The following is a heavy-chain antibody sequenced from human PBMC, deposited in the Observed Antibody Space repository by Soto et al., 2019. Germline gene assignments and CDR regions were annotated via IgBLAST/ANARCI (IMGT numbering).Heavy chain of an antibody. CDR3: ARDGSHYDVDY. J-gene: IGHJ4*02. D-gene: IGHD4-4*01. Sequence: LVESGGGVAQPGRSLRLSCATSGFSFSPSGMHWVRQAPGKGLDWLAIIWNDGTTTYYADSVKGRFTISRDNSKNTLYLQMNSLRDEDTAVYYCARDGSHYDVDYWGQGTLVTVSS. V-gene: IGHV3-33*01. CDR2: IWNDGTTT. CDR1: GFSFSPSG.